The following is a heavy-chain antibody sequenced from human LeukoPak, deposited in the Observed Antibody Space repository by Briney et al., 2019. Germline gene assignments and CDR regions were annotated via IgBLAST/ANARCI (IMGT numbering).Heavy chain of an antibody. CDR1: GYTFTSYD. Sequence: ASVKVSCKASGYTFTSYDINWVRQATGQGLEWMGWMNPNSGNTGYAQKLQGRVTMTRNTSISTAYMELSSLRSEDTAVYYCARVLPYGWWEPWGYYYYMDVWGKGTTVTISS. CDR3: ARVLPYGWWEPWGYYYYMDV. J-gene: IGHJ6*03. V-gene: IGHV1-8*01. CDR2: MNPNSGNT. D-gene: IGHD2-15*01.